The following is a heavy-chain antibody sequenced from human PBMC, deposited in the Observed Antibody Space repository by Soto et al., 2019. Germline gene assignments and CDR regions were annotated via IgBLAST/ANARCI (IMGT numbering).Heavy chain of an antibody. J-gene: IGHJ5*02. CDR3: ARDRADYYGSGRQAGWFDP. CDR1: GFTFSSYG. Sequence: GALRLSGAASGFTFSSYGMHWVRQAPGKGLEWVAVIWYDGGNKYYADSVKGRFTISRDNSKNTLYLQMNSLRAEDTAVYYCARDRADYYGSGRQAGWFDPWSQGTLVTVSS. V-gene: IGHV3-33*01. CDR2: IWYDGGNK. D-gene: IGHD3-10*01.